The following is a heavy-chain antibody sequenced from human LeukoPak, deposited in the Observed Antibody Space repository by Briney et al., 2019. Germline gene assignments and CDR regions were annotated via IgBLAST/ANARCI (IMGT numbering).Heavy chain of an antibody. CDR3: ARAYGSGTYPEGY. CDR2: IQPSDSDT. Sequence: HGESLKISCKGSGYSFTNYWIGWVRQMPGKGLEWMGIIQPSDSDTKYNPSFQGQVTISADKFTNTAYLQWSSLEASDTAMYYCARAYGSGTYPEGYWGQGTLVTVSS. CDR1: GYSFTNYW. J-gene: IGHJ4*02. V-gene: IGHV5-51*01. D-gene: IGHD3-10*01.